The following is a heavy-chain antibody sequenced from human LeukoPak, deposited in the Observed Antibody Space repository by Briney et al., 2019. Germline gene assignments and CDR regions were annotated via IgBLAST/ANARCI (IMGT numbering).Heavy chain of an antibody. Sequence: GASVKVSCKASGYTFTGYYMHWVRQAPGQGLEWMGWINPNSGGTNYAQKFQGRVTMTRDTSISTAYMELSSLRSGDTAVYYCARMSYYDFWSGYYYWGQGTLVTVSS. CDR3: ARMSYYDFWSGYYY. V-gene: IGHV1-2*02. CDR1: GYTFTGYY. J-gene: IGHJ4*02. CDR2: INPNSGGT. D-gene: IGHD3-3*01.